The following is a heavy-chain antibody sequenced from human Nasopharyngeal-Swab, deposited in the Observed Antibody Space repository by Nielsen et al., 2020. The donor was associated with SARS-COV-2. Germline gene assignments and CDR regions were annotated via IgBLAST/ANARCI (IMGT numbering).Heavy chain of an antibody. CDR2: VSGSGGTT. D-gene: IGHD2-15*01. V-gene: IGHV3-23*01. Sequence: VRQAPGKGLEWVSGVSGSGGTTKYADSVKGRFTISRDNSKNKLYLQMHSLRVEDTAVYYCAKDRYCSGGACYFSGFDHWGLGTLVTVSS. J-gene: IGHJ4*02. CDR3: AKDRYCSGGACYFSGFDH.